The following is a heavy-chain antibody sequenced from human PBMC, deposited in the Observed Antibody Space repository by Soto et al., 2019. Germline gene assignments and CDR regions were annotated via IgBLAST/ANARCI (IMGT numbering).Heavy chain of an antibody. J-gene: IGHJ6*02. Sequence: SVKVSFKASGGTFISYAISWVRQAPGQGLEWMGGIIPIFGTANYAQKFQGRVTITADESTSTAYMELSSLRSEDTAVYYCARYKQLPKYGMDVWGQGTTVTVSS. CDR2: IIPIFGTA. CDR3: ARYKQLPKYGMDV. CDR1: GGTFISYA. D-gene: IGHD6-6*01. V-gene: IGHV1-69*13.